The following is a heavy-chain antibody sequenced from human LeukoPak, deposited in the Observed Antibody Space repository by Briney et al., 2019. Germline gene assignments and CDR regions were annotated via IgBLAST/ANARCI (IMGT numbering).Heavy chain of an antibody. J-gene: IGHJ2*01. Sequence: PSETLSLTCTASGGSISSGGYYWSWIRQPPGKGLEWIGYIYHSGSTYYNPSLKSRVTISVDTSKNQFSLNLSSVTAADSAVYYCARDPPSYGGHYWFFDLWGRGTLVTVSS. V-gene: IGHV4-30-2*01. CDR1: GGSISSGGYY. D-gene: IGHD4-23*01. CDR2: IYHSGST. CDR3: ARDPPSYGGHYWFFDL.